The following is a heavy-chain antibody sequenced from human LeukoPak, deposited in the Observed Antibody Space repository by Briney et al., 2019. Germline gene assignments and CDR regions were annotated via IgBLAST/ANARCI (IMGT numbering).Heavy chain of an antibody. Sequence: ASVKVSCEASGYTFTSYDINWVRQATGQGLEWMGWMNPNSGNTGYAQKFQGRVTMTRNTSISTAYMELSSLRSEDTAVYYCARASIGRIFGVVIPNRRLDYWGQGTLVTVSS. CDR3: ARASIGRIFGVVIPNRRLDY. V-gene: IGHV1-8*01. J-gene: IGHJ4*02. D-gene: IGHD3-3*01. CDR1: GYTFTSYD. CDR2: MNPNSGNT.